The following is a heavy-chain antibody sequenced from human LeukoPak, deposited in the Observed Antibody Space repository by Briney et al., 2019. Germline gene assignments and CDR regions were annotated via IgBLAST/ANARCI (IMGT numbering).Heavy chain of an antibody. V-gene: IGHV4-34*01. CDR2: INHSGST. Sequence: PSETLSLTCAVYGGSFSGYYWSWIRQPPGKGLEWIGEINHSGSTNYNPSLKSRVTISVDTSKNQFSLKLSSVTAADTAVYYCARLRTLYSSGWYGGRDYWGQGTLVTVSS. CDR3: ARLRTLYSSGWYGGRDY. J-gene: IGHJ4*02. CDR1: GGSFSGYY. D-gene: IGHD6-19*01.